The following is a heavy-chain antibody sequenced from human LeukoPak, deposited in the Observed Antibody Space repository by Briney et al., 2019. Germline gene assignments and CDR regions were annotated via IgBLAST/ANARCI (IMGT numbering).Heavy chain of an antibody. J-gene: IGHJ6*02. Sequence: ASVTVSCKTSGYSFNSHHVHWVRQAPGQGLEWMGVKFSHDGSTSNTQKFQGRITMTRDTSTSTVYMELSSLRSEDTAVYYCARDSGNFHYDMDVWGQGTTVIVSS. V-gene: IGHV1-46*02. D-gene: IGHD3-10*01. CDR2: KFSHDGST. CDR1: GYSFNSHH. CDR3: ARDSGNFHYDMDV.